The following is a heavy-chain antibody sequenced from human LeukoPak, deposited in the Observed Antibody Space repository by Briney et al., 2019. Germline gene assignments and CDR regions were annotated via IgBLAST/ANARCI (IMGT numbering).Heavy chain of an antibody. V-gene: IGHV5-51*01. CDR3: ARRSIVGSTAVGFFDH. CDR2: IFPGDSDT. Sequence: GESLKISCKGSGYSFTSYYIVWVRQMPGKGLEWIGIIFPGDSDTTYSPSFQGQVTISADKSISTTYLQWSSLKASDTAMYYCARRSIVGSTAVGFFDHWGQGTLVTVSS. D-gene: IGHD1-26*01. CDR1: GYSFTSYY. J-gene: IGHJ4*02.